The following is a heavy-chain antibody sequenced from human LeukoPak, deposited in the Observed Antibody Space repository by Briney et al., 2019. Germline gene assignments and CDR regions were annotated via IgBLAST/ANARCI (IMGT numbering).Heavy chain of an antibody. J-gene: IGHJ4*02. CDR2: IRYDAANT. V-gene: IGHV3-30*04. CDR1: GFTFDDYA. Sequence: GRSLRLSCAASGFTFDDYAMHWVRQAPGKGLEWVSFIRYDAANTYYADFVKGRFTISRDNSKNTLYLQINSLRDEDTAVYYRANKVAHHLDSWGQGTLVTVSS. CDR3: ANKVAHHLDS.